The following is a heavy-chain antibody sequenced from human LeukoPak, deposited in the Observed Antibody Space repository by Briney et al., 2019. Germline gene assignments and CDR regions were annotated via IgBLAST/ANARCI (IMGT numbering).Heavy chain of an antibody. Sequence: GASVKVPCKASGGTFSSYAISWVRQAPGQGLEWMGGIIPIFGTANYAQKFQGRVTITTDESTSTAYMELSSLRSEDTAVYYCARPHYYDSSGYYPYWFDPWGQGTLVTVSS. V-gene: IGHV1-69*05. J-gene: IGHJ5*02. CDR2: IIPIFGTA. D-gene: IGHD3-22*01. CDR1: GGTFSSYA. CDR3: ARPHYYDSSGYYPYWFDP.